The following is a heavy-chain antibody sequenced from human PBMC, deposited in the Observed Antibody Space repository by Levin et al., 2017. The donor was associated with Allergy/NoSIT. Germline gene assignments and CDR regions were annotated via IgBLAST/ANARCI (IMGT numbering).Heavy chain of an antibody. J-gene: IGHJ4*02. V-gene: IGHV4-59*01. CDR2: IHYSGNT. CDR1: GGSISTYY. D-gene: IGHD6-6*01. CDR3: ARGYSSASRLDC. Sequence: SETLSLTCTVSGGSISTYYWSWIRQPPGKGLEWIGYIHYSGNTYYNPSLKSRVTISIHTSKNQFSLKLSSVTPADTAVYYCARGYSSASRLDCWGQGTLVTVSS.